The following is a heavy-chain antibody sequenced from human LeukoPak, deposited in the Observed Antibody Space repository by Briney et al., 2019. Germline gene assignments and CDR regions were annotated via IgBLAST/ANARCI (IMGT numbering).Heavy chain of an antibody. Sequence: ASVKVSCKASRYTFTDYYMHWVQQAPGKGPEWMGRVDPEDGETIYAEKFQGRITITADTSTDTAYMELSSLRSDDTAVYYCAREYSSSSGEDYWGQGTLVTVSS. J-gene: IGHJ4*02. V-gene: IGHV1-69-2*01. CDR2: VDPEDGET. D-gene: IGHD6-6*01. CDR1: RYTFTDYY. CDR3: AREYSSSSGEDY.